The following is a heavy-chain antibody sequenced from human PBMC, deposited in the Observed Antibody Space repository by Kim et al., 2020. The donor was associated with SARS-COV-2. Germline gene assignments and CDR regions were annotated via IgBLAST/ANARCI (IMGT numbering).Heavy chain of an antibody. Sequence: GGSLRLSCEASGFTFKSEWMYWVRQAPGKGLVWVSRINSDGSETNYADFVKGRFTISRDNAKNTLYLQMNGLRVEDTAVYYCSTDLIIMGFPNDYWGQGTLVTVSS. CDR2: INSDGSET. CDR1: GFTFKSEW. V-gene: IGHV3-74*01. CDR3: STDLIIMGFPNDY. D-gene: IGHD2-8*01. J-gene: IGHJ4*01.